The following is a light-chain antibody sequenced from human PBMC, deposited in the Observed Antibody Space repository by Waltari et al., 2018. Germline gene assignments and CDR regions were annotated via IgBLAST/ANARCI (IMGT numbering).Light chain of an antibody. CDR2: GAS. Sequence: VLTQSPATLSLSPGESVTLSGRASQNVGRYLACCQQKAGRAPRLLNYGASSRATGIAVRFSGSGSGTDFTLTITTLESEDFAVYYCQQRRAFGQGTKLEI. V-gene: IGKV3-11*01. J-gene: IGKJ2*01. CDR3: QQRRA. CDR1: QNVGRY.